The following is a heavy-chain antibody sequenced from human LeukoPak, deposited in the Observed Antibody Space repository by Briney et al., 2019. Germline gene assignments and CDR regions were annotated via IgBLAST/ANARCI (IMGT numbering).Heavy chain of an antibody. Sequence: PGGSLRLSCAASGFTFSSYWMSWVRQAPGKGLEWVANIKQDGSEKYYVDSVKGRFTISRDNAKNSLYLRMNSLRAEDTAVYYCARVGYAHAFDIWGQGTMVTVSS. D-gene: IGHD1-1*01. V-gene: IGHV3-7*01. CDR3: ARVGYAHAFDI. J-gene: IGHJ3*02. CDR1: GFTFSSYW. CDR2: IKQDGSEK.